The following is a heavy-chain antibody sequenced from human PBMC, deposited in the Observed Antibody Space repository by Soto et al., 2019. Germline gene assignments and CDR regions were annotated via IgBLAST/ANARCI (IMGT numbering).Heavy chain of an antibody. CDR2: ISGSDGST. CDR3: ASPLAGSNLGYFKH. D-gene: IGHD1-1*01. Sequence: GSLRLSCAASGFTFSSYAMSWVRQAPGKGLEWVSAISGSDGSTYYADSVKGRFTISRDNSKNTLYLQMNSLRAEDTAVYYCASPLAGSNLGYFKHCAQGTQVTVTS. V-gene: IGHV3-23*01. J-gene: IGHJ1*01. CDR1: GFTFSSYA.